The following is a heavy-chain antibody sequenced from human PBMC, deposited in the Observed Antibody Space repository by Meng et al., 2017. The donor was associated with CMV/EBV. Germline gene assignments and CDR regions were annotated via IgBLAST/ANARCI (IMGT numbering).Heavy chain of an antibody. D-gene: IGHD4-11*01. CDR2: IRYDGSNK. V-gene: IGHV3-30*02. CDR3: AKNGATTVTTCHFDS. Sequence: GESLKISCAASGFTFSSYGMHWVRQAPGKGLEWVAFIRYDGSNKYYADSVKGRFTISRDNSKNTLYLQMNSLRAEDTAVYYCAKNGATTVTTCHFDSWGQGTLVTVSS. J-gene: IGHJ4*02. CDR1: GFTFSSYG.